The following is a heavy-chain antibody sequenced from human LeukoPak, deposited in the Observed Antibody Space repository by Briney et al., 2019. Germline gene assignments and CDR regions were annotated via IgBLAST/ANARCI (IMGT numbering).Heavy chain of an antibody. CDR1: GFTFSSYA. D-gene: IGHD4-17*01. V-gene: IGHV3-30-3*01. Sequence: PGGSLRLSCAASGFTFSSYAMHWVRQAPGKGLEWVAVISYDGSNKYYADSVKGRFTISRDNSKNTLYLQMNSLRAEDTAVYYCARDGDGDYSFDYWGQGTLVTVSS. CDR2: ISYDGSNK. CDR3: ARDGDGDYSFDY. J-gene: IGHJ4*02.